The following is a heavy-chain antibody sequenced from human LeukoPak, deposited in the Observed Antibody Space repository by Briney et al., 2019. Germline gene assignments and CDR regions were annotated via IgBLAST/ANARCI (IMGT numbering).Heavy chain of an antibody. D-gene: IGHD1-26*01. V-gene: IGHV4-59*08. CDR2: IYYSGST. CDR1: GGSISGYY. Sequence: PSETLSLTCTVSGGSISGYYWSWIRQPPGKGLEWIGYIYYSGSTNYNPSLKSRVTISLDTSKNQFSLKLSSVTAADTAVYYCARTGIVGATIDAFDIWGQGTMVTVSS. J-gene: IGHJ3*02. CDR3: ARTGIVGATIDAFDI.